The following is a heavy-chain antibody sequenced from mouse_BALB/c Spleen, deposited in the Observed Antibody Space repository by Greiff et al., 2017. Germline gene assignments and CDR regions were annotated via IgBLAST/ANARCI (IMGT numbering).Heavy chain of an antibody. CDR2: IDPANGNT. D-gene: IGHD3-1*01. V-gene: IGHV14-3*02. CDR3: ARRAGVRRGYYYAMDY. Sequence: VQLQQSGAELVKPGASVKLSCTASGFNIKDTYMHWVKQRPEQGLEWIGRIDPANGNTKYDPKFQGKATITADTSSNTAYLQLSSLTSEDTAVYYCARRAGVRRGYYYAMDYWGQGTSVTVSS. J-gene: IGHJ4*01. CDR1: GFNIKDTY.